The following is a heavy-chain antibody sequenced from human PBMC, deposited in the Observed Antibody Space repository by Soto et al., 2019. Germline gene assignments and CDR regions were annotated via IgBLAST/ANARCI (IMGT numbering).Heavy chain of an antibody. Sequence: PGGSLRLSCAPSGFTFSSYSMNWVRQAPGKGLEWVSSISSSSSYIYYAASVKGRFTISRDNAKNSLYLQMNSLRAEDTAVYYCARDGAWYYYDSSGYSNWFDPWGQGTLVTVSS. CDR2: ISSSSSYI. J-gene: IGHJ5*02. V-gene: IGHV3-21*01. D-gene: IGHD3-22*01. CDR3: ARDGAWYYYDSSGYSNWFDP. CDR1: GFTFSSYS.